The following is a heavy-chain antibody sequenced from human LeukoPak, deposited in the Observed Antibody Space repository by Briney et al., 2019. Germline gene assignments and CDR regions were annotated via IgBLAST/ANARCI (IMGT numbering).Heavy chain of an antibody. Sequence: GASVTVSCKASGYTFTTYGITWVRQAPGQGLEWMGWISGYNGNTNYAQKLQGRVSMTTDTSTSTAYMELRSLRSDDTAAYYCARDSHSELLWFGSAPGYMDVWGKGTTVTVSS. D-gene: IGHD3-10*01. J-gene: IGHJ6*03. CDR1: GYTFTTYG. CDR3: ARDSHSELLWFGSAPGYMDV. CDR2: ISGYNGNT. V-gene: IGHV1-18*01.